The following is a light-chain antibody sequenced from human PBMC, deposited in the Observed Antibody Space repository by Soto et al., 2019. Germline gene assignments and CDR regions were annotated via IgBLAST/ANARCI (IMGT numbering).Light chain of an antibody. V-gene: IGKV4-1*01. CDR3: QQYYGTPWT. Sequence: DIVMTQSPDSLAVSLGERATINCKSSQSVLYSSNNKNYLAWYQQKSGQPPKLLIYWASTRESGVPDRFSGGGSGTDFTLTISSLQAEDVAVYYCQQYYGTPWTFGQGTKVEI. CDR2: WAS. J-gene: IGKJ1*01. CDR1: QSVLYSSNNKNY.